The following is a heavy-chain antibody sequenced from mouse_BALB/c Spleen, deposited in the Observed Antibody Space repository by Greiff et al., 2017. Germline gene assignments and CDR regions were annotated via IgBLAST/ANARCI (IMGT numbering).Heavy chain of an antibody. V-gene: IGHV1-12*01. D-gene: IGHD2-1*01. CDR1: GYTFTSYN. CDR2: IYPGNGDT. J-gene: IGHJ4*01. CDR3: ARSIYYGNHYYAMDY. Sequence: LQQPGAELVKPGASVKMSCKASGYTFTSYNMHWVKQTPGQGLEWIGAIYPGNGDTSYNQKFKGKATLTADKSSSTAYMQLSSLTSEDSAVYYCARSIYYGNHYYAMDYWGQGTSVTVSS.